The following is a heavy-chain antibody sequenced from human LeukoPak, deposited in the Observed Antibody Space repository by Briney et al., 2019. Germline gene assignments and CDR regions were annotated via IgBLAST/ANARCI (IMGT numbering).Heavy chain of an antibody. D-gene: IGHD3-10*01. J-gene: IGHJ6*02. V-gene: IGHV5-51*01. Sequence: GESLKISCKGSGYSFTSYWIGWVRQMPGKGLEWMGIIYPGDSDTRYSPSFQGQVTISADKSISTAYLQWSSLKASDTAMYYCASSYYGSGNYYYYGMDVWGQGTTVTVSS. CDR2: IYPGDSDT. CDR3: ASSYYGSGNYYYYGMDV. CDR1: GYSFTSYW.